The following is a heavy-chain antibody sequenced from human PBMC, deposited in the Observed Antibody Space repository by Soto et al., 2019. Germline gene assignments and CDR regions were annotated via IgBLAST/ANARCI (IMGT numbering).Heavy chain of an antibody. CDR3: AKIRHSSSSFQDY. D-gene: IGHD6-6*01. CDR2: ISGSGGST. Sequence: EVQLLESGGGLVQPRGSLRLSCAASGFTFSSYAMSWVRQAPGKGLEWVSAISGSGGSTYYADSVKGRFTISRDNSKNTLYLQMNSLRAEDTAVYYCAKIRHSSSSFQDYWGQGTLVTVSS. CDR1: GFTFSSYA. V-gene: IGHV3-23*01. J-gene: IGHJ4*02.